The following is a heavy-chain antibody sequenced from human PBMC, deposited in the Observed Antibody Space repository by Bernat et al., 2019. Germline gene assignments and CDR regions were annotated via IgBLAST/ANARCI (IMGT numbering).Heavy chain of an antibody. V-gene: IGHV3-23*01. CDR1: GFTFSDYA. CDR2: ISGSDGST. D-gene: IGHD6-25*01. CDR3: ANVVSEAAADEFDI. J-gene: IGHJ3*02. Sequence: EVQLLESGGGLVQPGGSLRLSCEASGFTFSDYAMSWVRQAPGKGLEWVSAISGSDGSTYDADSVKCQFTIARDKSKNTLYMQMNSLRAEDTAVYYCANVVSEAAADEFDIWAQGTM.